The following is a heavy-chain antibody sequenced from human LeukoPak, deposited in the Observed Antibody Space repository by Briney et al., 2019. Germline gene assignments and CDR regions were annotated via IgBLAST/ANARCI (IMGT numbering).Heavy chain of an antibody. Sequence: SQTLSLTCTVSGGSISSGSYYWSWIRQPAGKGLEWIGRIYTSGSTNYSPSPKSRVTISVDTSKNQFSLKLSSVTAADTAVYYCARATIFGVVILDWGQGTMVTVSS. CDR3: ARATIFGVVILD. J-gene: IGHJ3*01. D-gene: IGHD3-3*01. CDR2: IYTSGST. V-gene: IGHV4-61*02. CDR1: GGSISSGSYY.